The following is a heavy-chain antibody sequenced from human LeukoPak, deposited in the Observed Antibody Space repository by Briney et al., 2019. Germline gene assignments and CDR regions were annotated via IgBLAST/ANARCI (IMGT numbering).Heavy chain of an antibody. CDR1: GFTFSSYW. J-gene: IGHJ6*03. CDR3: ARGGRFLEWLLYPHYYYMDV. CDR2: INSDGSST. V-gene: IGHV3-74*01. D-gene: IGHD3-3*01. Sequence: GGSLRLSCAASGFTFSSYWMHWVRQAPGKGLVWVSRINSDGSSTSYADSVKSRFTISRDNAKNTLYLQMNSLRAEDAAVYYCARGGRFLEWLLYPHYYYMDVWGKGTTVTVSS.